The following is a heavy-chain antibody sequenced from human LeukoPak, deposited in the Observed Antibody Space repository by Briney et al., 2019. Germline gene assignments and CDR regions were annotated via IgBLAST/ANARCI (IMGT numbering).Heavy chain of an antibody. CDR2: ISSSGSTI. V-gene: IGHV3-11*01. CDR3: ARDRRHLRGYFDL. Sequence: PGGSLRLSCAASGFTFSDYYMSWIRQAPGKGLEWVSYISSSGSTIYYADSVKGRYTISRDNAKNSLYLQMNSLRAEDTAVYYCARDRRHLRGYFDLWGRGTLVTVSS. J-gene: IGHJ2*01. CDR1: GFTFSDYY.